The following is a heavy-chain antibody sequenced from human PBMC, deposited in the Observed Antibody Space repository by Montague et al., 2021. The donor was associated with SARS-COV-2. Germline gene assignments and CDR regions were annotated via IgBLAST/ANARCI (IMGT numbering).Heavy chain of an antibody. CDR2: IYYSGTT. D-gene: IGHD3-10*01. Sequence: SETLSLTCTVSGGSITRNYYWGWIRQPPGKGLEWAGNIYYSGTTXINPSLESRVTISVDASKNQFSLNLTSVTAADTAVYYCARPLVRGVPKAFDIWGQGALVIASS. CDR1: GGSITRNYY. V-gene: IGHV4-39*01. J-gene: IGHJ3*02. CDR3: ARPLVRGVPKAFDI.